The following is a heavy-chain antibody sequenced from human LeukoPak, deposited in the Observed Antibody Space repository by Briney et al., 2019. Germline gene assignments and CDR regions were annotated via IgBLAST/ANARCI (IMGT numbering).Heavy chain of an antibody. D-gene: IGHD6-19*01. CDR2: IYYSGST. CDR1: GGSISSGGYY. Sequence: PSQTLSLTCTVSGGSISSGGYYWSWIRQHPGKGLEWIGYIYYSGSTYYNPSLKSRVTISVDTSKNQFSLKLSSVTAADTAVYYCARHGRITVAGKRNTFDNWGQGTLVPSPQ. CDR3: ARHGRITVAGKRNTFDN. V-gene: IGHV4-31*03. J-gene: IGHJ4*02.